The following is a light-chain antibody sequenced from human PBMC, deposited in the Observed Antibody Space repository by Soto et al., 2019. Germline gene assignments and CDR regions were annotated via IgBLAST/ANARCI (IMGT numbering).Light chain of an antibody. CDR3: AAWDDILSGPV. Sequence: QSALIQPPSASGTPGQRVTISCSGSSSNIGSSYVYWYQQLPGMAPKLLIYNNNQRPSGVPDRVSGSKSGTSASLAISGLRSEDEADYYCAAWDDILSGPVFGGGTKLTVL. V-gene: IGLV1-47*02. CDR2: NNN. J-gene: IGLJ2*01. CDR1: SSNIGSSY.